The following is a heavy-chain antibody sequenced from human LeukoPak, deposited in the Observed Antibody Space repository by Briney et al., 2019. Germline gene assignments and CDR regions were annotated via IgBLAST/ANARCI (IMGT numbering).Heavy chain of an antibody. CDR2: ISHDGFI. CDR3: AKSDYDFWSGYYPLGFDY. CDR1: GFTFSSYV. Sequence: PGGSLRLSCETAGFTFSSYVMHWVRRTPGKGLVWVSRISHDGFISYADSVKGRFTISRDNSKNTLYLQMNSLRAEDTAVYYCAKSDYDFWSGYYPLGFDYWGQGTLVTVSS. J-gene: IGHJ4*02. V-gene: IGHV3-74*01. D-gene: IGHD3-3*01.